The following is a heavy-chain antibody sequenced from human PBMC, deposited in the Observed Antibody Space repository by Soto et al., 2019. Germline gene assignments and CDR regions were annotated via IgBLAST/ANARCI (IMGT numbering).Heavy chain of an antibody. V-gene: IGHV3-21*01. CDR2: ISSSSSFR. Sequence: GGSLRLSCAASGLTFNNHNINWVRQAPGKGLEWVSSISSSSSFRNYADSVKGRFSISRDNDKNLVYLQMDSLRAEDTAVYYCARDPPLSVLVVVATDDFWRQGTLVTVSS. CDR1: GLTFNNHN. J-gene: IGHJ4*02. D-gene: IGHD2-21*01. CDR3: ARDPPLSVLVVVATDDF.